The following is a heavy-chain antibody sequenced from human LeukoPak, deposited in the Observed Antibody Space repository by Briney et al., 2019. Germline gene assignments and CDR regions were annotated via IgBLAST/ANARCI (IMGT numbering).Heavy chain of an antibody. V-gene: IGHV3-11*01. Sequence: GGSLRLSCVGSGFIFGDFYMNWIRQAPGKGLEWISFITSSGDSIYYADSVKGRFNVFRDNAKNSLYLEMKSLRAEDTAVYFCARDPEYSDRWGQGTLVTVSS. CDR2: ITSSGDSI. J-gene: IGHJ4*02. CDR3: ARDPEYSDR. D-gene: IGHD4-17*01. CDR1: GFIFGDFY.